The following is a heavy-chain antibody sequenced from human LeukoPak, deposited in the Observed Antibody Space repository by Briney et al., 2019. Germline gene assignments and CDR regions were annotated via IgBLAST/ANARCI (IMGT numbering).Heavy chain of an antibody. Sequence: GGSLRLSCAASGFTFSSYSMNWVRQAPGKGLEWVSSISSSSSYIYYADSVKGRFTISRDNAKNSLYLQMNSLRAKDTAVYYCARAGITMVRGVTSASFDYWGQGTLVTVSS. V-gene: IGHV3-21*01. CDR1: GFTFSSYS. J-gene: IGHJ4*02. CDR2: ISSSSSYI. D-gene: IGHD3-10*01. CDR3: ARAGITMVRGVTSASFDY.